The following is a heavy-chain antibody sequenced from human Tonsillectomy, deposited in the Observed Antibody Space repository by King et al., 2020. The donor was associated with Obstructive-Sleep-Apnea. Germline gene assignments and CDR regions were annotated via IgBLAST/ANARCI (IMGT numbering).Heavy chain of an antibody. CDR3: LRDKYGEDFFAP. Sequence: VQLVESGGELVQPGGSLRLSCVVSGFTFSRCWMSWVRQAPGKGLEWVADIKQDGSERYYVDSVKGRFTISRDNAKNSLFLQMNSLQVEDTAVYYCLRDKYGEDFFAPWGQGTLVTVSS. D-gene: IGHD4/OR15-4a*01. V-gene: IGHV3-7*01. CDR2: IKQDGSER. J-gene: IGHJ5*02. CDR1: GFTFSRCW.